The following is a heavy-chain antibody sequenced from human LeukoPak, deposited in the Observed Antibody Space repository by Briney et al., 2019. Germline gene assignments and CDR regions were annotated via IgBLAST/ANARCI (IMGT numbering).Heavy chain of an antibody. Sequence: PSETLSLTCAVYGGSFSGYYWSWIRQPPGKGLEWIGEINRSGSTNYNPSLKSRVTISVDTSKNQFSLKLSSVTAADTAVYYCARGGYCSSTSCYYFDYWGQGTLVTVSS. V-gene: IGHV4-34*01. CDR2: INRSGST. D-gene: IGHD2-2*03. CDR1: GGSFSGYY. CDR3: ARGGYCSSTSCYYFDY. J-gene: IGHJ4*02.